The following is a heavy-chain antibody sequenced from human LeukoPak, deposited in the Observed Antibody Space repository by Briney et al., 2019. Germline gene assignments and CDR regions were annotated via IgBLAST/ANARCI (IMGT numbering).Heavy chain of an antibody. D-gene: IGHD6-19*01. CDR2: IYWDDDK. Sequence: SGPTLVKPTQTLTLTCTFSGFSLRSRGVGVGWIRQPPGKALEWLPLIYWDDDKRYSPSLKDRLTVTKDTSNNQVVLTMTNVDPVDTATYYCAHGRYTGWSFYYFDYWGQGTLVTVSS. CDR3: AHGRYTGWSFYYFDY. V-gene: IGHV2-5*02. CDR1: GFSLRSRGVG. J-gene: IGHJ4*02.